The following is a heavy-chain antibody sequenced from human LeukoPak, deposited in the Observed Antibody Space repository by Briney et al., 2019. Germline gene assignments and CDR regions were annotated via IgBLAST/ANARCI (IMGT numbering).Heavy chain of an antibody. CDR2: INPSGGST. D-gene: IGHD3-10*01. J-gene: IGHJ5*02. V-gene: IGHV1-46*01. CDR3: ARARFRTYGSHNWFDP. Sequence: ASVKVSCKASGYTFTSYYMHWVRQAPGQGLEWMGIINPSGGSTSYAQKFQGRVTMTRDTSISTAYMELSRLRSDDTAVYYCARARFRTYGSHNWFDPWGQGTLVTVSS. CDR1: GYTFTSYY.